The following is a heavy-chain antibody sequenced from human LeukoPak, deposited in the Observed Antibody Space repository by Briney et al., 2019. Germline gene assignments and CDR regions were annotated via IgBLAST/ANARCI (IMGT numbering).Heavy chain of an antibody. Sequence: GGSLRPSCAASGFTFSSYAMSWVRQAPGKGLEWVSAISGSGGSTYYADSVKGRFTISRDNSKNTLYLQMTSLRAEGTAVYYCAKDFPIYGVADPFDYWGQGTLVTVSS. J-gene: IGHJ4*02. CDR1: GFTFSSYA. CDR3: AKDFPIYGVADPFDY. CDR2: ISGSGGST. D-gene: IGHD6-19*01. V-gene: IGHV3-23*01.